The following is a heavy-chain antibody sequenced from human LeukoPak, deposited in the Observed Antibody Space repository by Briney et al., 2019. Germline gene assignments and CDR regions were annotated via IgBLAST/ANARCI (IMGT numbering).Heavy chain of an antibody. D-gene: IGHD3-9*01. CDR3: ARWDYDILTGYPYYFDY. V-gene: IGHV4-59*05. J-gene: IGHJ4*02. CDR1: GVSISSYY. Sequence: SETLSLTCTVSGVSISSYYWSWIRQPPGKGLEWIGSIYYSGSTYYNPSLKSRVTISVDTSKNQFSLKLSSVTAADTAVYYCARWDYDILTGYPYYFDYWGQGTLVTVSS. CDR2: IYYSGST.